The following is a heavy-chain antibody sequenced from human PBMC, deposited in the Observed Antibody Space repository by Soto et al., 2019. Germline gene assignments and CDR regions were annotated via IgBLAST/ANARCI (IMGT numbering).Heavy chain of an antibody. Sequence: GASVKVSCKASGGTFSSYAISWVRQAPGQGLEWMGGIIPIFGTANYAQKFQGRVTITADKSTSTAYMELSSLRSEDTAVYYCARDIWYQLLLSRVYYYYGMDVWGQGTTVTVSS. CDR3: ARDIWYQLLLSRVYYYYGMDV. CDR1: GGTFSSYA. CDR2: IIPIFGTA. J-gene: IGHJ6*02. V-gene: IGHV1-69*06. D-gene: IGHD2-2*01.